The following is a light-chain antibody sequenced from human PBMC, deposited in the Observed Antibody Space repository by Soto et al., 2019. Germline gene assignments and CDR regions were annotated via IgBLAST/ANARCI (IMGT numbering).Light chain of an antibody. J-gene: IGKJ5*01. V-gene: IGKV3-11*01. CDR2: DAY. CDR3: QQRHMWPIT. CDR1: QSFRGL. Sequence: EVVLTQSPVTLSLSPGERATLSCRASQSFRGLLAWYQQKPGQAPRLFIYDAYNRETGILPRFSGSGSGTEFTLTISSLEPEDSAVYYCQQRHMWPITFGQGTRLEIK.